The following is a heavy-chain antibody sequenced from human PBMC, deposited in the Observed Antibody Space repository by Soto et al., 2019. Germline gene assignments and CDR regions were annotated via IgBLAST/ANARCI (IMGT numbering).Heavy chain of an antibody. CDR3: ASVRDSGNDYDY. J-gene: IGHJ4*02. V-gene: IGHV4-59*01. Sequence: PSETLSLTCTVSGGSISSYYWSWIRQPPGKGLEWIGYIYYSGSTNYNPSLKSRVTISVDTSKNQFSLKLSSVTTADTAVYYCASVRDSGNDYDYWGQGTLVTVSS. CDR2: IYYSGST. D-gene: IGHD5-12*01. CDR1: GGSISSYY.